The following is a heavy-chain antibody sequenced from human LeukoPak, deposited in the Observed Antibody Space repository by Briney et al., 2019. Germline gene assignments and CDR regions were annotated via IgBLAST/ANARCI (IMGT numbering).Heavy chain of an antibody. V-gene: IGHV3-48*03. J-gene: IGHJ6*03. CDR2: ISSSGSTI. Sequence: GGSLRLSCAASGFTFSSYEMNWVRQAPGKGLEWVSYISSSGSTIYYADSVKGRFTISRDNSKNILYLQMNSLRAEDTAVYYCARGTSGTTAYYYYMDVWGKGTTVTISS. CDR3: ARGTSGTTAYYYYMDV. D-gene: IGHD1-1*01. CDR1: GFTFSSYE.